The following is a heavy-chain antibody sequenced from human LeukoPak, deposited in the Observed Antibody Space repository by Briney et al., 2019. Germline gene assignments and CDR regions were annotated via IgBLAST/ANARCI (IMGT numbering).Heavy chain of an antibody. J-gene: IGHJ4*02. D-gene: IGHD2-15*01. V-gene: IGHV3-30*02. CDR2: IRYDGSNK. Sequence: AFIRYDGSNKYYADSVKGRFTISRDNSKNTLYLQMNSLRAEDTAVYYCAKDFSFELHPFDYWGQGTLVTVSS. CDR3: AKDFSFELHPFDY.